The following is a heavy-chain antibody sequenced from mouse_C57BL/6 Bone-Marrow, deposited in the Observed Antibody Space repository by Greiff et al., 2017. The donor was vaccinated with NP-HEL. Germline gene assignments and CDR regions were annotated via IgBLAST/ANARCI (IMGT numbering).Heavy chain of an antibody. CDR2: ISYSGST. V-gene: IGHV3-8*01. CDR3: ARYRSNSNWYFDV. Sequence: EVQVVESGPGQAKPSQTLSLTCSVTGYSITSDYWNWIRKFPGNKLEYMGYISYSGSTYYNPSLKSRISITRDTSKNQYYLQLNSVTTEDTATYYCARYRSNSNWYFDVWGTGTTVTVSS. J-gene: IGHJ1*03. CDR1: GYSITSDY. D-gene: IGHD4-1*01.